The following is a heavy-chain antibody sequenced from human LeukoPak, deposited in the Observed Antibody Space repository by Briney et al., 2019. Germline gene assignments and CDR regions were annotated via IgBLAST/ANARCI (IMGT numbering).Heavy chain of an antibody. Sequence: SETLSLTCAVYGGSFSGYYWSWIRQPPGKGLEWIGEINHSGSTNYNPSLKGRVTISVDTSKNQFSLKLSSVTAADTAVYYCARARYCSSTSCHPGYGYYYGMDVWGQGTTVTVSS. J-gene: IGHJ6*02. CDR1: GGSFSGYY. D-gene: IGHD2-2*01. CDR3: ARARYCSSTSCHPGYGYYYGMDV. CDR2: INHSGST. V-gene: IGHV4-34*01.